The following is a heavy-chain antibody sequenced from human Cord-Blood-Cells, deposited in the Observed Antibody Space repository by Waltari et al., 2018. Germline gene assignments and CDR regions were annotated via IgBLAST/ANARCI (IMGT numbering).Heavy chain of an antibody. CDR3: ARGGAVEDSSSFDY. CDR2: IIPIFGTA. V-gene: IGHV1-69*01. D-gene: IGHD6-6*01. J-gene: IGHJ4*02. CDR1: GRTFSSYA. Sequence: QVQLVQSGAEVKKPASSVKVSCQASGRTFSSYAISWVRQAPGQGLEWMGGIIPIFGTANYAQKFQGRVTITADESTSTAYMELSSLRSEDTAVYYCARGGAVEDSSSFDYWGQGTLVTVSS.